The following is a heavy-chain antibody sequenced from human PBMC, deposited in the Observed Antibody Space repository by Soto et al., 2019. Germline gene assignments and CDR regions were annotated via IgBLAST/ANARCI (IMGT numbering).Heavy chain of an antibody. Sequence: SGPPLPHPNHPLTLPCTFSWFPLPTSAAAGGWTRQPPGKALEWLALIYWDDDKRYSPSLKSRLTITKDTSKNQVVLTMTNMDPVDTATYYCAHTMPPRVADYWGQGTLVTVSS. CDR3: AHTMPPRVADY. CDR1: WFPLPTSAAA. V-gene: IGHV2-5*02. D-gene: IGHD2-2*01. CDR2: IYWDDDK. J-gene: IGHJ4*02.